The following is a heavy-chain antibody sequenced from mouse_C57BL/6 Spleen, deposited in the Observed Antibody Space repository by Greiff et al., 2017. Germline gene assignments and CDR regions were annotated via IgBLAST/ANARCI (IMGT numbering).Heavy chain of an antibody. Sequence: EVQRVESEGGLVQPGSSMKLSCTASGFTFSDYYMAWVRQVPEKGLEWVANINYDGSSTYYLDSLKSRFIISRDNAKNILYLQMSSLKSEDTATYYCARGSSYYYAMDYWGQGTSVTVSS. D-gene: IGHD1-1*01. CDR3: ARGSSYYYAMDY. CDR2: INYDGSST. CDR1: GFTFSDYY. V-gene: IGHV5-16*01. J-gene: IGHJ4*01.